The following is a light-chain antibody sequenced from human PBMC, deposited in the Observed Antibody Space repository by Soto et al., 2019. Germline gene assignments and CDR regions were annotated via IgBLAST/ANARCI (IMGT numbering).Light chain of an antibody. CDR3: QQYGSSPPNT. J-gene: IGKJ2*01. CDR1: QSVSSSY. Sequence: EIVLTQSPGTLSLSPGERATLSCRASQSVSSSYLAWYQQTPGQAPRLLIYGASSRATGIPDRFSGSGSGTYFTLTISRLEPEDFAVYYCQQYGSSPPNTFGKGTKLEIK. V-gene: IGKV3-20*01. CDR2: GAS.